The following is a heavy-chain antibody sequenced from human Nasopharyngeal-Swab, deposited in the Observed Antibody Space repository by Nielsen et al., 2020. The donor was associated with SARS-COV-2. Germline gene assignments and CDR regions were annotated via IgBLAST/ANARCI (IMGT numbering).Heavy chain of an antibody. D-gene: IGHD6-6*01. CDR1: GCTFTSYG. Sequence: ASVQVSCKASGCTFTSYGISGVGQAPGRGLEWMGWITAYNGNTNYAQKLQGRVTMTTDTSTSTAYMALRSLRSDDTAVYYCARDYSSSPPGYHYYYYGMDVWGQGTTVTVSS. V-gene: IGHV1-18*01. J-gene: IGHJ6*01. CDR2: ITAYNGNT. CDR3: ARDYSSSPPGYHYYYYGMDV.